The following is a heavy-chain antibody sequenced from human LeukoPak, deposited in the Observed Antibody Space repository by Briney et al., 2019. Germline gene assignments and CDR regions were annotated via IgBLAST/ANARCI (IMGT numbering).Heavy chain of an antibody. CDR2: INQNGREK. D-gene: IGHD5-18*01. J-gene: IGHJ4*02. CDR3: ARERGYSAVICPFDY. V-gene: IGHV3-7*01. Sequence: GGSPRLSCAVSGLTFSSYCMTWVRHPPGRGLERVANINQNGREKYYVDSVKGRFTISRDNAKHSLYLQMNSLRAEDTAVYYCARERGYSAVICPFDYWGQGTLVTVSS. CDR1: GLTFSSYC.